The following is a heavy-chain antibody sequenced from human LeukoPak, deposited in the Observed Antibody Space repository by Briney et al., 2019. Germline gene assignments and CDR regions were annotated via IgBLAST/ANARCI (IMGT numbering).Heavy chain of an antibody. J-gene: IGHJ4*02. V-gene: IGHV4-30-4*01. CDR3: ARGSGYDQGY. CDR1: GGSISSGDYY. Sequence: SETLSLTCTVSGGSISSGDYYWSWIRQSPGKGPEWIGYIYYSGSTYYNPSLKSRVTISVDTSKNQFSLKLSSVTAADTAVYYCARGSGYDQGYWGQGTLVTVSS. D-gene: IGHD5-12*01. CDR2: IYYSGST.